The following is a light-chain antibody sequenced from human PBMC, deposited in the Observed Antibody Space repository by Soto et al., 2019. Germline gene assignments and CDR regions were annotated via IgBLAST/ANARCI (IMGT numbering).Light chain of an antibody. V-gene: IGLV2-11*01. J-gene: IGLJ3*02. CDR2: DVS. Sequence: QSALTQPRSVSGSPGQSVTISCTGTSSDVGDVSWYEQHPGKAPKVMIYDVSKRPSGVPDRFSGSKSGNTASLTVSGLQAEDEADYYCCSNAGNSGVFGGGTKLTVL. CDR3: CSNAGNSGV. CDR1: SSDVGD.